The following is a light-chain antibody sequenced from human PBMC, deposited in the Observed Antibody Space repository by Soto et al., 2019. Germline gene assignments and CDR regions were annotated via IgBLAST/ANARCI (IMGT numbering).Light chain of an antibody. Sequence: EMVMTQSPAILSVSPGESATLSCRASQSVNSNYLAWYQQHPGQPPRLLIYGISTRATGIPARFSGSGSGTEFSLTISSLQSEDFAVYYCQQYNNWPRTFGQGTKVDIK. V-gene: IGKV3-15*01. CDR2: GIS. J-gene: IGKJ1*01. CDR3: QQYNNWPRT. CDR1: QSVNSN.